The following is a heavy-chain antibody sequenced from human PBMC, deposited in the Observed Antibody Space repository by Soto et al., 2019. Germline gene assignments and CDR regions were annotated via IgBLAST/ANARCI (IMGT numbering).Heavy chain of an antibody. Sequence: LSLTCTVSGYSISRGYHWSWIRQTPGNGLEWIGSISHSGTSFYNPSLTSRVTISIDTSNHHFSQKLNSLNAPDTAVYYCARASGGHWWWGHWFDPWGQGTLGTVSS. CDR2: ISHSGTS. CDR1: GYSISRGYH. V-gene: IGHV4-38-2*02. D-gene: IGHD2-8*02. CDR3: ARASGGHWWWGHWFDP. J-gene: IGHJ5*02.